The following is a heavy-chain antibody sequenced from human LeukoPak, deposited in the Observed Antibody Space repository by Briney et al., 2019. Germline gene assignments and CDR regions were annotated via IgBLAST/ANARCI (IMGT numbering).Heavy chain of an antibody. V-gene: IGHV3-30*18. CDR2: MAYDKNNK. J-gene: IGHJ4*02. CDR1: GFTFSAYG. D-gene: IGHD3-22*01. Sequence: GRSLRLSCAASGFTFSAYGMHWVRQAPGKGLEWVAGMAYDKNNKNYADSVKGRFTISRDKSKNTLYLQMNSLRAEDTAVYYCAKDGQRNYYDSSGYFDYWGQGTLVTVSS. CDR3: AKDGQRNYYDSSGYFDY.